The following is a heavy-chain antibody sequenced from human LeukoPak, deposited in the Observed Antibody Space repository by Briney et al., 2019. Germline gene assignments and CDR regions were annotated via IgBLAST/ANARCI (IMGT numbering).Heavy chain of an antibody. CDR3: ARHKDYYYSYMDV. CDR2: IYHSGRT. Sequence: SETLSLTCTVSGYSISSGYYWGWIRQPPGKGLEWIGSIYHSGRTFYNPSLTSRVTISVDTSKNQFSLKLSSVTAADTAVYYCARHKDYYYSYMDVWGKGTTVTISS. J-gene: IGHJ6*03. V-gene: IGHV4-38-2*02. CDR1: GYSISSGYY.